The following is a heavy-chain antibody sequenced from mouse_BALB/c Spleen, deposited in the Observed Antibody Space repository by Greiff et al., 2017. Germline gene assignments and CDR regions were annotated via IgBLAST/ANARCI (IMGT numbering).Heavy chain of an antibody. CDR2: ISSGSSTI. Sequence: EVHLVESGGGLVQPGGSRKLSCAASGFTFSSFGMHWVRQAPEKGLEWVAYISSGSSTIYYADTVKGRFTISRDNPKNTLFLQMTSLRSEDTAMYYCARPILAYYGNYDAMDYWGQGTSVTVSS. V-gene: IGHV5-17*02. J-gene: IGHJ4*01. CDR1: GFTFSSFG. D-gene: IGHD2-10*01. CDR3: ARPILAYYGNYDAMDY.